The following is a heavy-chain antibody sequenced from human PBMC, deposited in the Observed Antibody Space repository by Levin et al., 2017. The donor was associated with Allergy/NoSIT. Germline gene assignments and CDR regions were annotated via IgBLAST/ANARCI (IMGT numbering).Heavy chain of an antibody. CDR1: GFTFDDYA. V-gene: IGHV3-9*01. CDR3: AKGSGDFWSGPDGMDV. Sequence: GGSLRLSCAASGFTFDDYAMHWVRQAPGKGLEWVSGISWNSGSIGYADSVKGRFTISRDNAKNSLYLQMNSLRAEDTALYYCAKGSGDFWSGPDGMDVWGQGTTVTVSS. CDR2: ISWNSGSI. J-gene: IGHJ6*02. D-gene: IGHD3-3*01.